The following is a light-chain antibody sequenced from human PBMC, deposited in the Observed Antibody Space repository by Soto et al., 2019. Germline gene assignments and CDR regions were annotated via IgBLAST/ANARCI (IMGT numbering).Light chain of an antibody. CDR2: EAS. V-gene: IGKV1-5*03. Sequence: DIQMTQSPPTLSASVGDTVSITCRASLSISRWLAWYQQKPGKAPKILIYEASNLKSDVPSSFSGSGSGTDFTLTINGLQPDDLSTSYCQQYDSFPYSFGPGTRLEI. CDR3: QQYDSFPYS. CDR1: LSISRW. J-gene: IGKJ2*01.